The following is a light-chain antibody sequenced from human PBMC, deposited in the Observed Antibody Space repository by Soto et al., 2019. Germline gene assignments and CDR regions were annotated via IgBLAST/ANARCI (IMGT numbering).Light chain of an antibody. J-gene: IGLJ2*01. Sequence: SYELTQPLSVSVALGQTARLTCGGNNIGSKNVHWYHQKPGQAPVLVIYRDTNRPSRIPERFSGSNSGNTATLTISRAQAGDEADYFCQMWDGSTVIFGGGTKLTVL. CDR3: QMWDGSTVI. CDR1: NIGSKN. CDR2: RDT. V-gene: IGLV3-9*01.